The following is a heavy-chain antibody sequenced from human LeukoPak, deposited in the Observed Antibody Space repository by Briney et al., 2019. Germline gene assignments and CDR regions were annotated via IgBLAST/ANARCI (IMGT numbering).Heavy chain of an antibody. J-gene: IGHJ6*03. CDR1: GYTFTSYG. CDR2: ISAYNGNT. V-gene: IGHV1-18*01. Sequence: GASVKVSCKASGYTFTSYGISWVRQAPGQGLEWMGWISAYNGNTNYAQKLQGRVTMTTDTSTSTAYMELRSLRSDDTAVCYCARAALSVTTYYYYMDVWGKGTTVTVSS. D-gene: IGHD4-17*01. CDR3: ARAALSVTTYYYYMDV.